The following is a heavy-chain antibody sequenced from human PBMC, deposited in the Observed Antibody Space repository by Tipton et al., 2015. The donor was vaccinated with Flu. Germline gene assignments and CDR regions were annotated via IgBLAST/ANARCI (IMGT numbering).Heavy chain of an antibody. CDR2: ISAYNGNT. J-gene: IGHJ6*04. V-gene: IGHV1-18*04. Sequence: QLVQSGAEVRKPGASVKVSCKASGYTFTSYGISWVRQAPGQGLEWMGWISAYNGNTNYAQKLQGRVTMTTDTSTSTAYMELRSLRSDDTAVYYCARGDYIDCSSTSCYPGLDVWGKGTTVTVSS. CDR3: ARGDYIDCSSTSCYPGLDV. D-gene: IGHD2-2*01. CDR1: GYTFTSYG.